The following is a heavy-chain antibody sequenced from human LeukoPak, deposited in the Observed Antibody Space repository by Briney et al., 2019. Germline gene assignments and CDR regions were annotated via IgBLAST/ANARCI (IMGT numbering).Heavy chain of an antibody. J-gene: IGHJ4*02. CDR3: ARVSSPVRDYFFDY. Sequence: GGSLRLSCAVSGFTVSINYMTWVRQSPGQGLEWISIIYSGGHTDSADSVKGRFTVSRDTSKNTISLQMNSLRAEDTAVYYCARVSSPVRDYFFDYWGQGTLVTVSS. CDR1: GFTVSINY. V-gene: IGHV3-66*01. D-gene: IGHD3-10*01. CDR2: IYSGGHT.